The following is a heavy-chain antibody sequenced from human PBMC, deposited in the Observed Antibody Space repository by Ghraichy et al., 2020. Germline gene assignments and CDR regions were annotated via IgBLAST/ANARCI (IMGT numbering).Heavy chain of an antibody. J-gene: IGHJ4*02. Sequence: ASVKVSCKASGYTFTSYDINWVRQATGQWLEWMGWMNPNSGNTGYAQKFQGRVTMTRNTSISTAYMELSSLRSEDTAVYYCARRHGYCSGGSCYHFDYWGQGTLVTVSS. CDR1: GYTFTSYD. D-gene: IGHD2-15*01. V-gene: IGHV1-8*01. CDR3: ARRHGYCSGGSCYHFDY. CDR2: MNPNSGNT.